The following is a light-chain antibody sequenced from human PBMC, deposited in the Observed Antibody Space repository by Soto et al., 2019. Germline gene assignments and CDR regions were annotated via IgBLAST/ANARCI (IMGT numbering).Light chain of an antibody. Sequence: DIQMTQSPSTLSASVGDRVTITCRASQSISSWLAWYQQKPGKAPKLLIYDASSLESGVPSRFSGSGSGTEVPLTISSLQPDDFATYYCQQYNSYRWTCGGGTKVPIK. V-gene: IGKV1-5*01. CDR3: QQYNSYRWT. CDR1: QSISSW. CDR2: DAS. J-gene: IGKJ1*01.